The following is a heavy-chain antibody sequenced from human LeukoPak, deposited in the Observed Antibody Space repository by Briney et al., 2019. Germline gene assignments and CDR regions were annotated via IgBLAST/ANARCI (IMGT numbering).Heavy chain of an antibody. CDR3: ARASDRMYDEFWEGYFSSFDF. J-gene: IGHJ4*02. Sequence: PGGSLRLSCAASGFTFSSYAMHWVRQAPGKGLEWVAVISYDGSNKYYADSVKGRFTISRDNSKNTLYLQMNSLRLEDTAVYYCARASDRMYDEFWEGYFSSFDFWGQGTLVTVSS. D-gene: IGHD3-3*01. CDR1: GFTFSSYA. CDR2: ISYDGSNK. V-gene: IGHV3-30-3*01.